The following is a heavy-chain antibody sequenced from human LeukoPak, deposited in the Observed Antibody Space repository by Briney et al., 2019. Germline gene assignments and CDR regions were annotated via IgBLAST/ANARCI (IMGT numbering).Heavy chain of an antibody. V-gene: IGHV3-23*01. CDR2: ISGSGENT. J-gene: IGHJ4*02. Sequence: GGSLTLSCAASGFILNSYAMSWVRQAAGKGLEWVSAISGSGENTNYADSVKGRFTMSRDNSRNMLYLQMNSLRDEDTAKYYCAKTVSGSYSYQGGDYWGQGTLVTVSS. D-gene: IGHD3-16*02. CDR3: AKTVSGSYSYQGGDY. CDR1: GFILNSYA.